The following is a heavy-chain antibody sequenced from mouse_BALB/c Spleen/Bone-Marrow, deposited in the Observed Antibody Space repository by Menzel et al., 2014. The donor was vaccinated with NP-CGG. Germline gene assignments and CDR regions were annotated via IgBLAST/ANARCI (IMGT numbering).Heavy chain of an antibody. CDR2: INRNGGTN. CDR1: GFTFSSYG. J-gene: IGHJ3*01. D-gene: IGHD2-3*01. Sequence: EVMLVESGGGLVQPGGSLKLSCTASGFTFSSYGLSWVRLTPDKRLELVATINRNGGTNSYPDSVKGRFTISRDNAKNTLYLQMSSLKSEDTALYYCARGVDDYSWFAYWGQGTLVTVSA. V-gene: IGHV5-6-3*01. CDR3: ARGVDDYSWFAY.